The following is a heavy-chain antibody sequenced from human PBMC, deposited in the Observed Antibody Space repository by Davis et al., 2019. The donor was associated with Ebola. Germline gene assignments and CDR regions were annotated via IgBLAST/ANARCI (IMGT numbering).Heavy chain of an antibody. V-gene: IGHV4-31*03. J-gene: IGHJ3*02. CDR2: IYYSGST. CDR3: ARGGFLEWLLWLPDAFDI. Sequence: SETLSLTCTVSGGSISSGGYYWSWIRQHPGKGLEWIGYIYYSGSTYYNPSLKSRVTISVDTSKNQFSLKLSSVTAADTAVYYCARGGFLEWLLWLPDAFDIWGQGTMVTVSS. D-gene: IGHD3-3*01. CDR1: GGSISSGGYY.